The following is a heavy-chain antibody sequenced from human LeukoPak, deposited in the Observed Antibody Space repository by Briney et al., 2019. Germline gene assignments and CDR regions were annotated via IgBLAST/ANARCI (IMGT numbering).Heavy chain of an antibody. D-gene: IGHD4-17*01. CDR2: IYYSGST. Sequence: SETLSLTCTVSGGSISSYYWSWIRQPPGMGLEWIGYIYYSGSTNYNPSLKSRVTISVDTSKNQFSLKLSSVTAADTAVYYCARADRPKSVTTYAFDIWGQGTMVTVSS. CDR1: GGSISSYY. V-gene: IGHV4-59*08. J-gene: IGHJ3*02. CDR3: ARADRPKSVTTYAFDI.